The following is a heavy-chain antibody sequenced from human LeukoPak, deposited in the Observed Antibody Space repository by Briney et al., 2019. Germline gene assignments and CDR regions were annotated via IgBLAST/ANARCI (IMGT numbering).Heavy chain of an antibody. D-gene: IGHD6-13*01. CDR3: ARGSQSSSWYYNYYYYYMDV. CDR2: IIPIFGTA. J-gene: IGHJ6*03. Sequence: GASVKVSCKASGGTFSSYAISWVRQAPGQGLEWMGGIIPIFGTANYAHKFQGRVTITTDESRSTAYMELSSLRSEDTAVYYCARGSQSSSWYYNYYYYYMDVWGKGTTVTVSS. V-gene: IGHV1-69*05. CDR1: GGTFSSYA.